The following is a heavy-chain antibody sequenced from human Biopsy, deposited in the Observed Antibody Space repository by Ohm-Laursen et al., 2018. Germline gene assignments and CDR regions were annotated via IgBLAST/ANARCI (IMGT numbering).Heavy chain of an antibody. CDR2: IWYDGTNK. V-gene: IGHV3-33*07. J-gene: IGHJ4*02. CDR1: GFSFSTYG. Sequence: SLRLSCTAFGFSFSTYGIYWVRQAPGKGLEWVAAIWYDGTNKYYAESVKGRPTISRDNSKNTLYLQMNSLRAEDTAVYFCARGGPHVRAGGSAFDYWGQGTLVTVSS. CDR3: ARGGPHVRAGGSAFDY. D-gene: IGHD2-2*01.